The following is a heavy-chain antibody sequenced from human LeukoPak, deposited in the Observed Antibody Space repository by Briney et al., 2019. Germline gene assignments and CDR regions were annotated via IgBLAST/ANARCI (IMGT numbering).Heavy chain of an antibody. V-gene: IGHV4-30-2*01. D-gene: IGHD3-10*01. J-gene: IGHJ5*02. CDR3: ASMVRGVTLDP. CDR1: GGSISSGGYS. Sequence: PSETLSLTCAVSGGSISSGGYSWSWIRQPPGTGLEWIGYIYHSGSTYYNPSLKSRVTISVDRSKNQFSLKLSSVTAADTAVYYCASMVRGVTLDPWGQGTLVTVSS. CDR2: IYHSGST.